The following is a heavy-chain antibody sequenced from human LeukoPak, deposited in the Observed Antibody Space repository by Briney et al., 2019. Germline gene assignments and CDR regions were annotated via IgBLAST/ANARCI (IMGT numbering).Heavy chain of an antibody. D-gene: IGHD3-10*01. J-gene: IGHJ3*02. CDR1: GYTLTELS. CDR3: ATVASYYGSGVDAFDI. V-gene: IGHV1-24*01. CDR2: FNPEDGET. Sequence: RASVKVSCKVSGYTLTELSMHWVRQAPGKGLEWMGGFNPEDGETIYAQKLQGRVTMTEDTSTDTAYMELSSLRSEDTAVYYCATVASYYGSGVDAFDIWGQGTMVTVSS.